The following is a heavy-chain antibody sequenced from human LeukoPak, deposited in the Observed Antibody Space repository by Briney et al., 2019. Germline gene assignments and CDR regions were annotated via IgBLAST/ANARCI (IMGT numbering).Heavy chain of an antibody. Sequence: ASVKVSCKASGYTFASYYMHWVRQAPGQGLEWMGIINPSGGSTSYAQKFQGRVTMTRDTSTSTVYMELSSLRSEDTAVYYCARDSYRFTSFDYWGQGTLVTVSS. D-gene: IGHD1-14*01. CDR1: GYTFASYY. J-gene: IGHJ4*02. V-gene: IGHV1-46*01. CDR3: ARDSYRFTSFDY. CDR2: INPSGGST.